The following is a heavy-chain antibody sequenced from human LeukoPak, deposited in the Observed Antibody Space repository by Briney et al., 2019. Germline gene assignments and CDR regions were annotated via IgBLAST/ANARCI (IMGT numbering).Heavy chain of an antibody. J-gene: IGHJ4*02. CDR1: GGSISSYY. Sequence: SGTLSLTCTVSGGSISSYYWSWIRQPPGKGLEWIGYIHYSGSTNYKPSLKSRVTISVDTSKNQVSLKLSPVTAADTAVYYCARLDTALSSIQIWGQGTLVSVSS. V-gene: IGHV4-59*01. CDR3: ARLDTALSSIQI. D-gene: IGHD5-18*01. CDR2: IHYSGST.